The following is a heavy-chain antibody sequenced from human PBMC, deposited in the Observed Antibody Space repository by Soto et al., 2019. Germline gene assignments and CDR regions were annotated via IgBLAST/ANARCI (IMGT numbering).Heavy chain of an antibody. V-gene: IGHV4-34*01. Sequence: SETLSLTCAVYGGSFSGYYWSWIRQPPGKGLEWIGEINHSGSTNYNPSLKSRVTISVDTSKNQFSLKLSSVTAADTAVYYCARGSGYCSGGSCYAVYWGQGTLVTVSS. CDR3: ARGSGYCSGGSCYAVY. J-gene: IGHJ4*02. CDR2: INHSGST. D-gene: IGHD2-15*01. CDR1: GGSFSGYY.